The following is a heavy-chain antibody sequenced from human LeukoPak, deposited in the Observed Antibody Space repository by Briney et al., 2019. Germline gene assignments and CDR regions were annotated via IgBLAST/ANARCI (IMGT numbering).Heavy chain of an antibody. CDR2: ISYDGSNK. V-gene: IGHV3-30*03. J-gene: IGHJ4*02. CDR3: AVTSGYSYATQTNTDY. Sequence: GGSLRLSCAASGFYGMHWVRQAPGKGLEWVAVISYDGSNKYYADSVKGRFTISRDNSKNTLYLQMNSLRAEDTAVYYCAVTSGYSYATQTNTDYWGQGTLVTVSS. D-gene: IGHD5-18*01. CDR1: GFYG.